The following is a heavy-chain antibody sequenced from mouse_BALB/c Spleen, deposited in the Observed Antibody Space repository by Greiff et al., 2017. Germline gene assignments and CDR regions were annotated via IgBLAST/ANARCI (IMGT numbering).Heavy chain of an antibody. CDR2: IRNKANGYTT. CDR3: ARDMGYDGYSWFAY. CDR1: GFTFTDYY. D-gene: IGHD2-3*01. Sequence: EVMLVESGGGLVQPGGSLRLSCATSGFTFTDYYMSWVRQPPGKALEWLGFIRNKANGYTTEYSASVKGRFTISRDNSQSILYLQMNTLRAEDSATYYCARDMGYDGYSWFAYWGQGTLVTVSA. J-gene: IGHJ3*01. V-gene: IGHV7-3*02.